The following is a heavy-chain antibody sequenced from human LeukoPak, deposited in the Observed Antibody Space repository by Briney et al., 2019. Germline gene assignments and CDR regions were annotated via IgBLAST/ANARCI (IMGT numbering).Heavy chain of an antibody. CDR3: AWGSYDFWSGYYPPGFDY. Sequence: SETLSLTCAVYGGSFSGYYWSWIRQPPGKGLEWIGEINHSGSTNYNPSLKSRVTISVDTSKNQFSLKLSSVTAADTAVYYCAWGSYDFWSGYYPPGFDYWGQGSLVTVSS. J-gene: IGHJ4*02. CDR1: GGSFSGYY. V-gene: IGHV4-34*01. D-gene: IGHD3-3*01. CDR2: INHSGST.